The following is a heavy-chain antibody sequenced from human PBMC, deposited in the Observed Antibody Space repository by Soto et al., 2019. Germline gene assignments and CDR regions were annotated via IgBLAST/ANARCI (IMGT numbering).Heavy chain of an antibody. CDR1: GYTFTSYY. V-gene: IGHV1-46*01. J-gene: IGHJ4*02. CDR3: ARDQGIDDSSGYIVFDY. CDR2: INPSGGST. Sequence: GASVKVSCKASGYTFTSYYMHWVRQAPGQGLEWMGIINPSGGSTSYAQKFQGRVTMTRDTSTSTVYMELSSLRSEDTAVYYCARDQGIDDSSGYIVFDYWGQGTLVTVSS. D-gene: IGHD3-22*01.